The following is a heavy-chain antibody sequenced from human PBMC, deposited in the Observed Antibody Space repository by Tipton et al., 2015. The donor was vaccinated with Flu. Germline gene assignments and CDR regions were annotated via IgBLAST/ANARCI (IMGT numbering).Heavy chain of an antibody. CDR2: IYYSGST. V-gene: IGHV4-31*03. J-gene: IGHJ4*02. D-gene: IGHD6-19*01. CDR3: VRSYSSGWYYFGS. Sequence: TLSLTCTVSGGSIISGGYYWSWLRQHPGKGLEWIGYIYYSGSTYYNPSLKSRITISVETSKNQFSLKLSSVTAADTAVYYCVRSYSSGWYYFGSWGQGTLVTVSS. CDR1: GGSIISGGYY.